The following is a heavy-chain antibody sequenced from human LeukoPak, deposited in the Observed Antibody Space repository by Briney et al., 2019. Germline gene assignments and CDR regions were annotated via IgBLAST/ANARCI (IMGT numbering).Heavy chain of an antibody. D-gene: IGHD4/OR15-4a*01. CDR1: GFTFSSYS. V-gene: IGHV3-48*01. J-gene: IGHJ4*02. Sequence: PGGSLRLSCAASGFTFSSYSMNWVRQAPGKGLEWVSYISSISGTINYSDSVKGRFTISIDNAKNSLYLQMNSLRAEDTAVYYCARDKDYAFDYWGQGTLVTVSS. CDR3: ARDKDYAFDY. CDR2: ISSISGTI.